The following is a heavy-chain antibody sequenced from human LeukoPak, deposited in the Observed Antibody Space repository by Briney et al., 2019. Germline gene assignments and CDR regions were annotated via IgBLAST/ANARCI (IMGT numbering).Heavy chain of an antibody. CDR3: ARGLVYGGNSVSFDY. V-gene: IGHV4-34*01. D-gene: IGHD4-23*01. J-gene: IGHJ4*02. Sequence: PSETLSLTCAVYGGSFSGYYWSWIRQPPGKGLEWIGEINHSGSTNYNPSLKSRVTISVDTSKNQFSLKLSSVTAADTAVYYCARGLVYGGNSVSFDYWGQGTLVTVSS. CDR2: INHSGST. CDR1: GGSFSGYY.